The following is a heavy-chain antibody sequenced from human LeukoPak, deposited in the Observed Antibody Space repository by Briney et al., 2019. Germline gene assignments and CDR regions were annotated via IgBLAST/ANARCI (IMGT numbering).Heavy chain of an antibody. CDR1: GGSISSGGYS. V-gene: IGHV4-30-2*01. CDR2: IYHGGST. J-gene: IGHJ5*02. D-gene: IGHD4-17*01. CDR3: ARCYGDSNWFDP. Sequence: SETLSLTCAVSGGSISSGGYSWSWIRQPPGKGLEWIGYIYHGGSTYYNPSLRSRVTISLDTSKSQFSLKLSSVTAADTAVYYCARCYGDSNWFDPWGQGTLVTVSS.